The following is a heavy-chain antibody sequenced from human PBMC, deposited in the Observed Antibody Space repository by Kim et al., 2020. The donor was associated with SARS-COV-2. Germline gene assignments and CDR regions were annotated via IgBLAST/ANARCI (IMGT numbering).Heavy chain of an antibody. Sequence: SETLSLTCTVSGGSISSSSYYWGWIRQPPGKGLEWIGSIYYSGSTYYNPSLKSRVTISVDTSKNQFSLKLSSVTAADTAVYYCARRVVIHWYFELWGRGTLVTVSS. CDR1: GGSISSSSYY. J-gene: IGHJ2*01. D-gene: IGHD3-22*01. V-gene: IGHV4-39*01. CDR3: ARRVVIHWYFEL. CDR2: IYYSGST.